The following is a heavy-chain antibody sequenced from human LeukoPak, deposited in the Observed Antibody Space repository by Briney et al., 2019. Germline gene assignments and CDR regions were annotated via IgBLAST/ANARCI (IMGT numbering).Heavy chain of an antibody. CDR2: ISGGGGST. J-gene: IGHJ5*02. CDR1: GFTFSSYA. D-gene: IGHD6-13*01. CDR3: AKAGDSSSWAWFDP. Sequence: GGSLRLFCAASGFTFSSYAMSWVRQAPGKGLEWVSAISGGGGSTYYADSVKGRFTISRDNSKNTLYLQMNSLRAEDTAVYYCAKAGDSSSWAWFDPWGQGTPVTVSS. V-gene: IGHV3-23*01.